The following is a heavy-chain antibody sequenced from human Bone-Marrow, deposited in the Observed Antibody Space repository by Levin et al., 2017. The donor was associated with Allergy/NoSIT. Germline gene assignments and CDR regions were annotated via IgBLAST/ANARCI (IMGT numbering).Heavy chain of an antibody. V-gene: IGHV3-23*01. CDR2: ISGSGGST. CDR1: GFTFSSYA. J-gene: IGHJ6*02. CDR3: AKVVSRRASMYYYYGMDV. Sequence: QAGGSLRLSCAASGFTFSSYAMSWVRQAPGKGLEWVSAISGSGGSTYYADSVKGRFTISRDNSKNTLYLQMNSLRAEDTAVYYCAKVVSRRASMYYYYGMDVWGQGTTVTVSS. D-gene: IGHD2/OR15-2a*01.